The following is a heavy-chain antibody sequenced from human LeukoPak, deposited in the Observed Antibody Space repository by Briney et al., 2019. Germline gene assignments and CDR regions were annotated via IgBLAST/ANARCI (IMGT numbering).Heavy chain of an antibody. CDR1: GFTFSTYN. CDR3: ATDPYSGGYGDYYYYYMDL. Sequence: GGSLGLSCAASGFTFSTYNMNWVRQAPGKGLEWVSSITSSSTYIYYADSVKGRFTISRDNAKNSVYLQMNSLRAEDTAVYYCATDPYSGGYGDYYYYYMDLWGQGTTVTISS. D-gene: IGHD1-26*01. V-gene: IGHV3-21*01. J-gene: IGHJ6*03. CDR2: ITSSSTYI.